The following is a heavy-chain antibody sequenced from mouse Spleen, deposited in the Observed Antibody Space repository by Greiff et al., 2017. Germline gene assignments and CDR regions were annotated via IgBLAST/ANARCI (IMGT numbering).Heavy chain of an antibody. Sequence: QVQLQQPGAELVKPGASVKLSCKASGYTFTSYWMHWVKQRPGQGLEWIGMIHPNSGSTNYNEKFKSKATLTVDKSSSTAYMQLSSLTSEDSAVYYCARSRGEDAMDYWGQGTSVTVSS. V-gene: IGHV1-64*01. CDR2: IHPNSGST. CDR1: GYTFTSYW. J-gene: IGHJ4*01. CDR3: ARSRGEDAMDY.